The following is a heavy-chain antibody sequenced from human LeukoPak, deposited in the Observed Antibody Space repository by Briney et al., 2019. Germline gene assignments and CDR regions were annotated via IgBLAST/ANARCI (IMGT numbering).Heavy chain of an antibody. Sequence: SGGPLRLSCAASGFPFSGSGMHWVRQAPGKGLEWVAIVWYDGSNQYYADSVKGRFTISRDNSKNTVDLQMNSLRVEDTAVYFCAKDKDTPATAQPQRGYFESWGQGTLVTVSA. CDR3: AKDKDTPATAQPQRGYFES. CDR2: VWYDGSNQ. J-gene: IGHJ4*02. CDR1: GFPFSGSG. D-gene: IGHD2-21*02. V-gene: IGHV3-33*06.